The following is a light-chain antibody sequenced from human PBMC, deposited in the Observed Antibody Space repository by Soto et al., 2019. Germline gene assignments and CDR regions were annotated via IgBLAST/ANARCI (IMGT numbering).Light chain of an antibody. J-gene: IGKJ3*01. CDR1: QSISSW. CDR3: QQYNSGGFT. V-gene: IGKV1-5*03. Sequence: DIQMTQSPSTLSASVGDRVTITCRASQSISSWLAWYQQKPGKAPKLLIYKASSLESGVPSRFSGSGSGTEFNLTISSLQHDDFATYYCQQYNSGGFTFGPGTKVDIK. CDR2: KAS.